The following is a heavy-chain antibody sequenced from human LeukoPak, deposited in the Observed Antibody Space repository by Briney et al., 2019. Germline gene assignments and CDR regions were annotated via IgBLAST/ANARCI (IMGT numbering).Heavy chain of an antibody. V-gene: IGHV3-7*04. Sequence: GGSLRLSCAASGFTFSSYWMSWVRQAPGKGLEWVANIKQDGSQKYYVGSVKGRFTISRDNSKNTLYLQMNSLRAEDTAVYYCARGTDTAMVTGGYNWFDPWGQGTLVTVSS. CDR3: ARGTDTAMVTGGYNWFDP. CDR2: IKQDGSQK. J-gene: IGHJ5*02. CDR1: GFTFSSYW. D-gene: IGHD5-18*01.